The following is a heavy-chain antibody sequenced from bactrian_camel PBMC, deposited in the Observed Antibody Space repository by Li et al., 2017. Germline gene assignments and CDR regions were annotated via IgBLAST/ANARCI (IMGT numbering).Heavy chain of an antibody. V-gene: IGHV3S53*01. CDR2: VSSDGAP. Sequence: HVQLVESGGGSVQAGGSLKLSRTSSGYDITPCEKGWFRQAPGKERELVSIVSSDGAPTYADSVKGRFSISADSAKNTLYLQMDSLKPGDTAMYYCAAEWGIAYCRGAYRRVEESSSRDYGTQVTFS. J-gene: IGHJ4*01. D-gene: IGHD1*01. CDR1: GYDITPCE.